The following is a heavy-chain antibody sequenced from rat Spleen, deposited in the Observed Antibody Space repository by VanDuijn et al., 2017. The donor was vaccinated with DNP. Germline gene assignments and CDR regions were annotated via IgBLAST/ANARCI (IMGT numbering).Heavy chain of an antibody. CDR2: IGSAAYAP. Sequence: EVQLVESGGGLVQPGRSLKLSCAASGFTFSAYYMAWVRQAPAKGLEWVAYIGSAAYAPYYGDSVKGRFTISRDNAKSTLCLQMDSLRSEDTATYYCARLRNSGTFDYWGQGVMVTVSS. D-gene: IGHD4-3*01. V-gene: IGHV5-25*01. CDR1: GFTFSAYY. J-gene: IGHJ2*01. CDR3: ARLRNSGTFDY.